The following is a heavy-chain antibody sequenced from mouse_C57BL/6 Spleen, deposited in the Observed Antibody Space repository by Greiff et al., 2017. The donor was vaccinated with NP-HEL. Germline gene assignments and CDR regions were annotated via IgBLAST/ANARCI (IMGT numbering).Heavy chain of an antibody. CDR3: ARDGTQATGNFDY. D-gene: IGHD3-2*02. CDR2: ISDGGSYT. CDR1: GFTFSSYA. J-gene: IGHJ2*01. V-gene: IGHV5-4*01. Sequence: EMKFEESGGGLVKPGGSLKLSCAASGFTFSSYAMSWVRQTPEKRLEWVATISDGGSYTYYPDNVKGRFTISRDNAKNNLYLQMSHLKSEDTAMYYCARDGTQATGNFDYWGQGTTLTVSS.